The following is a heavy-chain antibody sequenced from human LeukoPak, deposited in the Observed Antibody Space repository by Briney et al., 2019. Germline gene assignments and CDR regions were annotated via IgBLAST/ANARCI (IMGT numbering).Heavy chain of an antibody. CDR1: GGSISSYY. CDR2: IYYSGST. CDR3: ARHQWLVPEFDY. J-gene: IGHJ4*02. D-gene: IGHD6-19*01. V-gene: IGHV4-59*08. Sequence: SETLSLTCTVSGGSISSYYWSWVRQPPGKGLEWVGYIYYSGSTNYNHYLQSRVSISVDTSKNQFSLKLSSVTAADTAVYYCARHQWLVPEFDYWGQGTLVTVSS.